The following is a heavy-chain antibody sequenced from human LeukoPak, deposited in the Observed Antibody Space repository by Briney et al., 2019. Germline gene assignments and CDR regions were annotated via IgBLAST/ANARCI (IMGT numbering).Heavy chain of an antibody. J-gene: IGHJ3*02. V-gene: IGHV4-34*01. Sequence: SETLSLTCTVSGGSITSYYWSWIRQPPGKGLEWIGEINHSGSTNYNPSLKSRVTISVDTSKNQFSLKLSSVTAADTAAYYCARGPGRITMIVVVITARGDAFDIWGQGTMVTVSS. CDR1: GGSITSYY. CDR2: INHSGST. D-gene: IGHD3-22*01. CDR3: ARGPGRITMIVVVITARGDAFDI.